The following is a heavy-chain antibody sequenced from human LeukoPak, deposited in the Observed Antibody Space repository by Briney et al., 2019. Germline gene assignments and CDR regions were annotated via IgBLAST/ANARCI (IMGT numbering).Heavy chain of an antibody. CDR2: ISTSSSYI. D-gene: IGHD5-18*01. CDR3: ARSVVYSYGHPYYFDY. CDR1: GFTFSSYS. V-gene: IGHV3-21*01. Sequence: GGSLRLSCAASGFTFSSYSMNWVRQAPGKGLEWVSCISTSSSYIYYADSVKGRVTISRDNAKNSLYLQMNSLRAEDTAVYYCARSVVYSYGHPYYFDYWGQGTLVTVSS. J-gene: IGHJ4*02.